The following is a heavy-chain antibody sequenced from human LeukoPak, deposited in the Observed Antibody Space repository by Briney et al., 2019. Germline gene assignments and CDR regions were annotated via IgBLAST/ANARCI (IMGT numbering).Heavy chain of an antibody. CDR2: INWDGAST. V-gene: IGHV3-20*04. CDR3: GRIHCSTNSCYDYYDYYMDV. D-gene: IGHD2-2*01. CDR1: GFRFDDYS. Sequence: GGSLRLSCAASGFRFDDYSMNWVRHVPGKGLEWVAGINWDGASTGYRDSMKGRFTISRDNGKNSLYLQMNSLRVEDTAVYYCGRIHCSTNSCYDYYDYYMDVSGKGTTVTVSS. J-gene: IGHJ6*03.